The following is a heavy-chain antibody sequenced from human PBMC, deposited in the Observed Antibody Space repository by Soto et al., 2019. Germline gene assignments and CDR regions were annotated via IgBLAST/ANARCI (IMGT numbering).Heavy chain of an antibody. CDR3: ARDSLTIFGVVIIRDAFDI. J-gene: IGHJ3*02. D-gene: IGHD3-3*01. CDR2: ISSSSSYI. Sequence: EVQLVESGGGLVKPGGSLRLSCAASGFTFSSYSMNWVRQGPGKGLEWVSSISSSSSYIYYADSVKGRFPISRDNTKNSLYLQMNRLRAEDTAVYYCARDSLTIFGVVIIRDAFDIWGQGTMVTVSS. CDR1: GFTFSSYS. V-gene: IGHV3-21*01.